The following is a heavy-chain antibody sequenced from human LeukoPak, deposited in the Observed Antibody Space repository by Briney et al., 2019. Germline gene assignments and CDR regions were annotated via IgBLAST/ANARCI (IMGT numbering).Heavy chain of an antibody. CDR1: GFTFSDYY. CDR3: AKDTDSSGYYSGYFDY. J-gene: IGHJ4*02. CDR2: ISSSGSTI. Sequence: GGSLRLSCAASGFTFSDYYMSWIRQAPGKGLEWVSYISSSGSTIYYADSVKGRFTISRDNAKNSLYLQMNSLRVEDTAVYYCAKDTDSSGYYSGYFDYWGQGTLVTVSS. V-gene: IGHV3-11*01. D-gene: IGHD3-22*01.